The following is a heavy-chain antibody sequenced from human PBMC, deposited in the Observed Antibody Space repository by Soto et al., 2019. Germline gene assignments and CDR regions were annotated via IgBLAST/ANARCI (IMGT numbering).Heavy chain of an antibody. Sequence: QVQLVQSGAEVKKPGASVKVSCKASGYTFTSYGISWVRQAPGQGLEWMGWISAYNGNTNYAQKLQGRVTMTTDTSTSTAYMELRSLRSDDTSVYYCARDTLRIDSGYDYGGYDYWGQGTLVTVSS. CDR2: ISAYNGNT. J-gene: IGHJ4*02. CDR1: GYTFTSYG. D-gene: IGHD5-12*01. V-gene: IGHV1-18*01. CDR3: ARDTLRIDSGYDYGGYDY.